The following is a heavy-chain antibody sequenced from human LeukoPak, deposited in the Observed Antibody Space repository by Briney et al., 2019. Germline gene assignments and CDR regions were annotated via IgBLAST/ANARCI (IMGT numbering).Heavy chain of an antibody. CDR2: IRYDGSNK. CDR1: GFTFSNYG. Sequence: GGSLRLSCAASGFTFSNYGMHWVRQAPGKGLEWVAFIRYDGSNKYYADSVKGRFTISRDNSKNTLYLQMNSLRAEDTAVYYCARGPHYYDSSNYFDYWGQGTLVTVSS. J-gene: IGHJ4*02. V-gene: IGHV3-30*02. CDR3: ARGPHYYDSSNYFDY. D-gene: IGHD3-22*01.